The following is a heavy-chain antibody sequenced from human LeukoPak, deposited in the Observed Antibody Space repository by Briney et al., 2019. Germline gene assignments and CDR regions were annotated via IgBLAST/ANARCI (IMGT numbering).Heavy chain of an antibody. D-gene: IGHD2-2*01. CDR1: GFPFCCYD. V-gene: IGHV3-21*01. Sequence: GGSLRLSCAASGFPFCCYDMNWVRQAQGKGLEWVPSISSSSSYIYYADSVKGRFTISRDNAKNTLYLQMNSLRAEDTAVYYCAKETYSTSWQLDSWGQGTLVTVSS. J-gene: IGHJ4*02. CDR3: AKETYSTSWQLDS. CDR2: ISSSSSYI.